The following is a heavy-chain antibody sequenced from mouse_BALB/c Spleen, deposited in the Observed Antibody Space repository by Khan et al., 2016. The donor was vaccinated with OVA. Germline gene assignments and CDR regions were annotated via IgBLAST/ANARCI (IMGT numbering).Heavy chain of an antibody. Sequence: QVQLKESGPGLVAPSQSLSITCTVSGFSLTTYGVHWVRQPPGKGLEWLGVIWAGGSTNYNSDLMSRQSISKDNSKSQAFLKINSQQTDDTAMYYWARAYYYGAWFAYWGQGTLVTVSA. CDR3: ARAYYYGAWFAY. D-gene: IGHD1-1*01. CDR1: GFSLTTYG. CDR2: IWAGGST. J-gene: IGHJ3*01. V-gene: IGHV2-9*02.